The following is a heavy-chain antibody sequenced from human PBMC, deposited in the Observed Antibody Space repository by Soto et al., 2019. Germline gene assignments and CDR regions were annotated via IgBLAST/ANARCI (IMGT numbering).Heavy chain of an antibody. D-gene: IGHD6-6*01. CDR2: INAGNGNT. Sequence: QVQLVQSGAEVKKPGASVKVSCKASGYTFTSYAMHWVRQAPGQRLEWMGWINAGNGNTKYSQKFQGRVTITRDTSASTAYMELSSLRSEDTAVYYCARARSSSPEFDYWGQGTLVTVSS. J-gene: IGHJ4*02. CDR3: ARARSSSPEFDY. CDR1: GYTFTSYA. V-gene: IGHV1-3*01.